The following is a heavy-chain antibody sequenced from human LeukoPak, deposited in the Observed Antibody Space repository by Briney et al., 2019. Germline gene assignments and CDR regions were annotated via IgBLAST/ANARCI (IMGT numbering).Heavy chain of an antibody. V-gene: IGHV4-4*07. Sequence: SKTLSLTCTVSGGSISSYYWSWVRQPAGEGLEWIGRISTGGSTDYNPPLESRLTMSVDTSKNQFSLRLSSVTAADTAVYYCARDGSSSWPFDFWGQGTLVTVSS. CDR1: GGSISSYY. J-gene: IGHJ4*02. CDR3: ARDGSSSWPFDF. CDR2: ISTGGST. D-gene: IGHD6-13*01.